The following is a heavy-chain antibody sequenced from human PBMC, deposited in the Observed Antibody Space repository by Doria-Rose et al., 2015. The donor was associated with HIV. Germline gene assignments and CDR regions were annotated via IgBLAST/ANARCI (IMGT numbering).Heavy chain of an antibody. V-gene: IGHV2-26*01. Sequence: SGPVLVKPTETLTLTCTVSGVSLSSPGMGVSWIRQPPGKALEWLANIFSDDERSYNTSLNSRLTISRGTSKSQVVLTMTDMDPVDTATYYCARIKSSRWYHKYYFDFWGQGTLVIVSA. D-gene: IGHD6-13*01. J-gene: IGHJ4*02. CDR1: GVSLSSPGMG. CDR2: IFSDDER. CDR3: ARIKSSRWYHKYYFDF.